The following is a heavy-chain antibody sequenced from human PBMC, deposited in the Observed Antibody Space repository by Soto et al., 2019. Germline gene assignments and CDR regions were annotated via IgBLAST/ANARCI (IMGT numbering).Heavy chain of an antibody. CDR1: GYAFTIYY. D-gene: IGHD2-2*01. V-gene: IGHV1-46*01. Sequence: VSVKVSCKASGYAFTIYYMHWVRQAPGQGLEWMGIINPSGGSTNYNPSLKSRVTISVDKSKNQFSLKLSSVTAADTAVYYCARGIGEYQLLSRWFDPWGQGTLVTVSS. CDR3: ARGIGEYQLLSRWFDP. J-gene: IGHJ5*02. CDR2: INPSGGST.